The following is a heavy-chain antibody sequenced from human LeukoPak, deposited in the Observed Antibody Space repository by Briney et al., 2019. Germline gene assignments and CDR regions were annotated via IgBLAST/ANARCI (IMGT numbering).Heavy chain of an antibody. CDR1: GFTFSSFA. D-gene: IGHD6-25*01. CDR2: ISGSGGDT. CDR3: AKDMNQRRGLGAFDI. V-gene: IGHV3-23*01. Sequence: GGSLRLSCTVSGFTFSSFAMSWVRQAPGKGLEWVSAISGSGGDTYYADSVKGRFTISRDNSKNTLYLQMNSLRAEDTALYYCAKDMNQRRGLGAFDIWGQGTMVTVSS. J-gene: IGHJ3*02.